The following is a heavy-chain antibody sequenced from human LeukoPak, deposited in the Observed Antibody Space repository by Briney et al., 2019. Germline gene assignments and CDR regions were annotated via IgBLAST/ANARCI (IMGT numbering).Heavy chain of an antibody. CDR2: ISGSGGST. V-gene: IGHV3-23*01. Sequence: GGSLRLSCAASGFTFSSYAMSWVRQAPGKGLEWVSAISGSGGSTYYADSVKGRFTISRDNAKNSLYLQMNSLRAEDTAVYYCAMEASSSWQIDYWGQGTLVTVSS. J-gene: IGHJ4*02. D-gene: IGHD6-13*01. CDR3: AMEASSSWQIDY. CDR1: GFTFSSYA.